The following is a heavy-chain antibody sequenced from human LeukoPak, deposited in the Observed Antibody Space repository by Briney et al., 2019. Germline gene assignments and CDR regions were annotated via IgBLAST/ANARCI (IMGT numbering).Heavy chain of an antibody. J-gene: IGHJ6*03. Sequence: SETLSLTXAVYGGSFSGYYWSWIRQPPGKGLEWIGEINHSGSTNYNPSLKSRVTISVDTSKNQFSLKLSSVTAADTAVYYCARGLGGYSYGYDYYYYYYMDVWGKGTTVTVSS. CDR3: ARGLGGYSYGYDYYYYYYMDV. CDR2: INHSGST. V-gene: IGHV4-34*01. CDR1: GGSFSGYY. D-gene: IGHD5-18*01.